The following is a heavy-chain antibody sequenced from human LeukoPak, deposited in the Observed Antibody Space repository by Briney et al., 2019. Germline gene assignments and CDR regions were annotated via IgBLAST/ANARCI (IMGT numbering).Heavy chain of an antibody. CDR2: ISSSGSTI. V-gene: IGHV3-11*01. D-gene: IGHD4-17*01. J-gene: IGHJ4*02. Sequence: GSLRLSCAASGFTFSDYYMNWIRQAPGKGLEWVSYISSSGSTIYYADSVKGRFTISRDNAKNSLYLQMNSLRAEDTAVYYCATTPVDYGDYAGHFDYWGQGTLVTVSS. CDR1: GFTFSDYY. CDR3: ATTPVDYGDYAGHFDY.